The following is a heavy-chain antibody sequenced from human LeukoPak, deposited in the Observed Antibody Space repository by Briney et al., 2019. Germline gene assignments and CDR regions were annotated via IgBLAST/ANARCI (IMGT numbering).Heavy chain of an antibody. CDR2: IYHSGST. J-gene: IGHJ4*02. CDR3: ARAYCVGDCTVLHIYFDN. V-gene: IGHV4-38-2*02. CDR1: GYSISSGYY. Sequence: SETLSLTCTVSGYSISSGYYWGWIRQPPGKGLEWIGSIYHSGSTYYNPSLKSRVTISVDTSKNKFSLKLSSVTAADTAVYYCARAYCVGDCTVLHIYFDNWGQGTLVTVSS. D-gene: IGHD2-21*02.